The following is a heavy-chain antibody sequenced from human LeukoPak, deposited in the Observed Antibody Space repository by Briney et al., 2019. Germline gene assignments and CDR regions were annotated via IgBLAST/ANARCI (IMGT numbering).Heavy chain of an antibody. D-gene: IGHD3-3*01. V-gene: IGHV3-53*01. CDR1: GFTFSSYS. J-gene: IGHJ6*02. CDR2: IYSGGST. Sequence: GGSLRLSCAASGFTFSSYSMNWVSQAPGKGLEWVSVIYSGGSTYYADSVKGRFTISRDNSKNTLYLQMNSLRAEDTAVYYCARVEGDDTYYYYYGMDVWGQGTTATVSS. CDR3: ARVEGDDTYYYYYGMDV.